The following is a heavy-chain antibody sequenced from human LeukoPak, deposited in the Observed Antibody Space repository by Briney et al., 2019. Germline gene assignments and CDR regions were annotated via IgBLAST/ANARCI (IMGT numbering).Heavy chain of an antibody. CDR3: AREYSSSSPIDY. Sequence: GGSLRLSCAASGCTFSSYSMNWVRQAPGKGLEWVSSVSSTSSYIYYADSVKGRFTISIDNAKNSLYLQMNSLRAEDTAVYYCAREYSSSSPIDYWGQGTLVTVSS. D-gene: IGHD6-6*01. V-gene: IGHV3-21*01. CDR1: GCTFSSYS. J-gene: IGHJ4*02. CDR2: VSSTSSYI.